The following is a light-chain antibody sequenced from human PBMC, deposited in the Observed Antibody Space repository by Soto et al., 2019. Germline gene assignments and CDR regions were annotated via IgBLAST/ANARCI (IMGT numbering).Light chain of an antibody. J-gene: IGKJ1*01. CDR1: QSVRSN. CDR2: GAS. CDR3: QLYNSWLCT. Sequence: EIVMTKSPVTLSVSPGERATLSCRASQSVRSNLAWYQQKPGQAPRLLISGASTRATGIPARFSGSGSGTEFTLIISSLQSEDSAVYYCQLYNSWLCTFGQGTKVDIK. V-gene: IGKV3-15*01.